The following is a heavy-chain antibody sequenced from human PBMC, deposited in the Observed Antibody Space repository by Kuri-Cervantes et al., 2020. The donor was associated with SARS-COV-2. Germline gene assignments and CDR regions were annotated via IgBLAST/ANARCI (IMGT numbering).Heavy chain of an antibody. CDR2: INWNGVRT. CDR3: AKDLCGGDCPPLDY. J-gene: IGHJ4*02. Sequence: GGSLRLSCAASGFTFDDYGMSWVRQAPGKGLEWVSGINWNGVRTGYTDSVKGRFTISRDNAKNSLYLQMNSLRAEDTAVYYCAKDLCGGDCPPLDYWGQGTLVTVSS. V-gene: IGHV3-20*04. D-gene: IGHD2-21*01. CDR1: GFTFDDYG.